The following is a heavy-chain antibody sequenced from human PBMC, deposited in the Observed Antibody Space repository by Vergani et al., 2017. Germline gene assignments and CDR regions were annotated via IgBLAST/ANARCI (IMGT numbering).Heavy chain of an antibody. J-gene: IGHJ6*03. Sequence: QVQLEESGGGVVQPGRSLRLSCAGSGFTLSSHAMHWVRQVPGKGLEWVAFIWYDGSKEYYADSVKGRFTISRDNSKNTLYLQMNNLRAADTAVYYCARSGYCAHGVCYMTYYYYMDVWGKGTAVTVSS. CDR1: GFTLSSHA. CDR2: IWYDGSKE. D-gene: IGHD2-8*01. CDR3: ARSGYCAHGVCYMTYYYYMDV. V-gene: IGHV3-33*01.